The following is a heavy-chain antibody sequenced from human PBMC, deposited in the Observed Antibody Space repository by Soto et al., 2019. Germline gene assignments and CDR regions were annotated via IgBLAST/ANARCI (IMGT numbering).Heavy chain of an antibody. CDR1: GFTFSSYS. D-gene: IGHD6-13*01. Sequence: EVQLVESGGGLVQSGGSLRLSCAASGFTFSSYSMNWVRQAPGKGLEWVSYISSSSSTIYYADSVKGRFTISRDNAKNSLYLQMNSLRDEDTAVYYCARDQLQYSSSWYSPKTDLDYWGQGTLVTVSS. J-gene: IGHJ4*02. V-gene: IGHV3-48*02. CDR2: ISSSSSTI. CDR3: ARDQLQYSSSWYSPKTDLDY.